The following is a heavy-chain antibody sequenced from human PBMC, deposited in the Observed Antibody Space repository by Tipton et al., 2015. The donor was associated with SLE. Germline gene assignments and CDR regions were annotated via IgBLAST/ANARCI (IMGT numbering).Heavy chain of an antibody. CDR1: GFTFSSYA. CDR2: ISGSGGST. Sequence: SLRLSCAASGFTFSSYAMSWVRQAPGKGLEWVSGISGSGGSTYYADSVKGRFTISRDNAKNSLYLQMNSLRAEDTAVYYCARDYQTQFDPWGQGTLVTVSS. V-gene: IGHV3-23*01. J-gene: IGHJ5*02. CDR3: ARDYQTQFDP. D-gene: IGHD2-2*01.